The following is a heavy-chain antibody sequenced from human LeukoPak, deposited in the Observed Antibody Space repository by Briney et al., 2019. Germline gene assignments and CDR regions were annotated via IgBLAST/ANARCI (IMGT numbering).Heavy chain of an antibody. CDR1: GFPFSQHG. J-gene: IGHJ2*01. V-gene: IGHV3-33*01. CDR3: VAVLVPAAFWHFDV. CDR2: IWVDGTRK. Sequence: GGSLSLSCATSGFPFSQHGYHWVRQAPGKGLEWTAVIWVDGTRKYYADSVEGRFTISRDNSRSTLYLQIDSLRPEDTAVYYCVAVLVPAAFWHFDVWGRGTQVTVSS. D-gene: IGHD2-2*01.